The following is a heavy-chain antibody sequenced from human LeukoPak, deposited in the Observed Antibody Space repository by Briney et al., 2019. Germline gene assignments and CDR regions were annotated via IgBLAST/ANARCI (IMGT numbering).Heavy chain of an antibody. J-gene: IGHJ4*02. CDR2: IYYSGST. Sequence: PSETLSLTCTVSGGSISPYYWSWIRQPPGKGLEWIGYIYYSGSTNYNPSLKSRVTISVDTSKNQFPLKLSSVTAADTAVYYCARRSSGWYYFDYWGQGTLVTVS. CDR1: GGSISPYY. CDR3: ARRSSGWYYFDY. V-gene: IGHV4-59*01. D-gene: IGHD6-19*01.